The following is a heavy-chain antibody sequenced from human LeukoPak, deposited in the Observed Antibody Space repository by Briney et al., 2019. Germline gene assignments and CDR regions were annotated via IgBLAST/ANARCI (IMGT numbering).Heavy chain of an antibody. CDR1: GFTFSSYW. CDR3: VREGFFDY. Sequence: GGSLRLSCVGSGFTFSSYWMYWIRQAPGKGLVWVSRIHSDGSIANYTDSVKGRFTISGDNVKNTLYLQMNSLRAEDTAVYYCVREGFFDYWGQGTLVTVSS. V-gene: IGHV3-74*01. CDR2: IHSDGSIA. J-gene: IGHJ4*02.